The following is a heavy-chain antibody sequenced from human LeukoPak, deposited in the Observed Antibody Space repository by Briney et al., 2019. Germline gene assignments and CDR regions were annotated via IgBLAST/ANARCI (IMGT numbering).Heavy chain of an antibody. J-gene: IGHJ4*02. CDR2: IWYDGSHK. Sequence: GGSLRLSCAASGFTFSNYGMHWVRQAPGKGLEWVAVIWYDGSHKYYADSVKGRFTISRDNSKNTLYLQMNSLRAEDTAVYYCARDRRISGLLTGYPDYWGQGTLVTVSS. CDR3: ARDRRISGLLTGYPDY. V-gene: IGHV3-33*01. CDR1: GFTFSNYG. D-gene: IGHD3-9*01.